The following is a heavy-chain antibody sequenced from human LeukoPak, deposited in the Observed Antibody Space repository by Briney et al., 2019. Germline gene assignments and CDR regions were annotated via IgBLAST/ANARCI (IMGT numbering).Heavy chain of an antibody. CDR2: IYYSGST. Sequence: SSETLSLTCTVSGGSISSYYWSWIRQPPGKGLEWIGYIYYSGSTNYNPSLKSRVTISVDTSKNQFSLKLSSVTAADTAVYYCAISGGIVAAEFWGQGTLVTVSS. J-gene: IGHJ4*02. V-gene: IGHV4-59*08. D-gene: IGHD6-13*01. CDR1: GGSISSYY. CDR3: AISGGIVAAEF.